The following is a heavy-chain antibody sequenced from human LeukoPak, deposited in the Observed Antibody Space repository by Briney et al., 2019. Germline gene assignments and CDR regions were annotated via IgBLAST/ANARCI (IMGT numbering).Heavy chain of an antibody. CDR3: ARALAVAGTGY. Sequence: GGSLRLSCAGSGFTFSSYWMSWVRQAPGKGLEWVANIKEDGSEKYYVVSVKGRFTISRDNAKNSLYLQMNSLRVEDTAVYYCARALAVAGTGYWGQGTLVTVSS. V-gene: IGHV3-7*01. D-gene: IGHD6-19*01. CDR1: GFTFSSYW. J-gene: IGHJ4*02. CDR2: IKEDGSEK.